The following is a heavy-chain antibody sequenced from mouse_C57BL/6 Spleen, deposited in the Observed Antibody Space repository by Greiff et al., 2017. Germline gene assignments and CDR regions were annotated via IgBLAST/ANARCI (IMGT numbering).Heavy chain of an antibody. V-gene: IGHV1-61*01. CDR2: IYPSDSET. CDR3: ARRYYGSSYEPV. CDR1: GYTFTSYW. Sequence: QVQLKQPGAELVRPGSSVKLSCKASGYTFTSYWMDWVKQRPGQGLEWIGNIYPSDSETHYNQKFKDKATLTVDKSSSTAYMQLSSLTSEDSAVYYCARRYYGSSYEPVWGTGTTVTVSS. J-gene: IGHJ1*03. D-gene: IGHD1-1*01.